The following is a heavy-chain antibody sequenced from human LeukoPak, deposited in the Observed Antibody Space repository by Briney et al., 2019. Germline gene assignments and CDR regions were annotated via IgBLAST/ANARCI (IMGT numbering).Heavy chain of an antibody. V-gene: IGHV3-33*01. D-gene: IGHD1-26*01. CDR3: TRGLGYSGSPYGAFDI. CDR1: GFTFSSHG. Sequence: PGGSLRLSCAASGFTFSSHGMHWVRQAPGKGLEWVAIIWYDGSDEYYADSVKGRFAISRDNPKNTLYLQMNSLRAEDTAVYYCTRGLGYSGSPYGAFDIWGQGTMVTVSS. CDR2: IWYDGSDE. J-gene: IGHJ3*02.